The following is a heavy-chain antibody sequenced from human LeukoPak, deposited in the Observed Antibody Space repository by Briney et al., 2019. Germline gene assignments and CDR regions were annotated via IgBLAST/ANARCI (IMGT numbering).Heavy chain of an antibody. D-gene: IGHD1-26*01. CDR2: INPNSGGT. CDR3: AILPRGATQDFDY. J-gene: IGHJ4*02. CDR1: GYTFTGYY. V-gene: IGHV1-2*06. Sequence: ASVEVSCKASGYTFTGYYMHWVRQAPGQGLEWMGRINPNSGGTNYAQKFQGRVTMTRDTSISTAYMELSRLRSDDTAVYYCAILPRGATQDFDYWGQGTLVTVSS.